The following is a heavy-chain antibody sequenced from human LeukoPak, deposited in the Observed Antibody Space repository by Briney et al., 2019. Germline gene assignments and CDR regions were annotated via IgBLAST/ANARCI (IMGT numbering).Heavy chain of an antibody. D-gene: IGHD1-26*01. CDR1: GGSFSGYY. CDR3: ARESVGATPYGPIDY. J-gene: IGHJ4*02. V-gene: IGHV4-59*12. Sequence: RASETLSLTCAVYGGSFSGYYWSWIRQPPGKGLEWIGYIYYSGSTNYNPSLKSRVTISVDTSKNQFSLKLSSVTAADTAVYYCARESVGATPYGPIDYWGQGTLVTLSS. CDR2: IYYSGST.